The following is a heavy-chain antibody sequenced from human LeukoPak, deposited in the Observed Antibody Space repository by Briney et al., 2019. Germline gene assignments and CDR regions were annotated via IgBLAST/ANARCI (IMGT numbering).Heavy chain of an antibody. CDR3: ARDAGDSSWSFYYYGMDV. CDR1: GGSFSGYY. V-gene: IGHV4-34*01. Sequence: SETLSLTCAVYGGSFSGYYWSWIRQPPGKGLEWIGEINHSGSTNYNPSLKSRVTISVDKSKNQFSLKLSSVTAADTAVYYCARDAGDSSWSFYYYGMDVWGQGTTVTVSS. J-gene: IGHJ6*02. D-gene: IGHD6-13*01. CDR2: INHSGST.